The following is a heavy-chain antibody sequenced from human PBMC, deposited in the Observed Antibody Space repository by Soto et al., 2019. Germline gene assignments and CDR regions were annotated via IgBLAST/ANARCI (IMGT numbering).Heavy chain of an antibody. D-gene: IGHD2-2*01. CDR1: GASISSRDHY. CDR3: ARLVVVAPVANV. CDR2: IFYTGTT. J-gene: IGHJ4*02. V-gene: IGHV4-39*02. Sequence: PSETLSLTCTVSGASISSRDHYWGWIRQTPGKGLEWIGGIFYTGTTYYSPSLKDRVTMSMDTSKNSFSVNLTSVTAADTAVYFCARLVVVAPVANVWGQGTLVTVSS.